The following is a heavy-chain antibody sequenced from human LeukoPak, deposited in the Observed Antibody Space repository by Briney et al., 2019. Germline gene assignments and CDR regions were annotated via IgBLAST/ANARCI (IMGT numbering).Heavy chain of an antibody. J-gene: IGHJ4*02. CDR3: ATGFHSIAVARIRHFDY. Sequence: ASVKVSCKVSGYTLTELSMHWVRQAPGKGLEWMGGFDPEDGETIYAQKFQGRVTMTEDTSTDTANMELSSLRSEDTAVYYCATGFHSIAVARIRHFDYWGQGTLVTVSS. CDR2: FDPEDGET. V-gene: IGHV1-24*01. D-gene: IGHD6-19*01. CDR1: GYTLTELS.